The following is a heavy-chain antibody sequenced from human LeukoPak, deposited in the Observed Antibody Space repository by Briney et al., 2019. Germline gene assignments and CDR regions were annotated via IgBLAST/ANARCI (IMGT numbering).Heavy chain of an antibody. CDR2: ISSGSSTI. Sequence: GGSLRLSCAASGFIFSSYSMNWVRQAPGKGLEWVSYISSGSSTIWYADSVKGRFTISRDNARKSLYLQLNSLRADDTAVYYCARDGVSRGGEYYFDYWGQGTLVTVSS. CDR1: GFIFSSYS. CDR3: ARDGVSRGGEYYFDY. J-gene: IGHJ4*02. V-gene: IGHV3-48*01. D-gene: IGHD2-15*01.